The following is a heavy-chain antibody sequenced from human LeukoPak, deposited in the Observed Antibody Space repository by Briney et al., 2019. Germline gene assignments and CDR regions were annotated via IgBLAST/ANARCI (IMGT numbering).Heavy chain of an antibody. CDR3: ARIPLSGYYYDSSGYYDAFDI. Sequence: GGSLRLSCAASGFTFSSYSMNWVRQAPGKGLEWVSSISSSSSYIYYADSVKGRFTISRDNAKNSLYLQMNSLRAEDTAVYYCARIPLSGYYYDSSGYYDAFDIWGQGTMVTVSS. D-gene: IGHD3-22*01. V-gene: IGHV3-21*01. CDR2: ISSSSSYI. J-gene: IGHJ3*02. CDR1: GFTFSSYS.